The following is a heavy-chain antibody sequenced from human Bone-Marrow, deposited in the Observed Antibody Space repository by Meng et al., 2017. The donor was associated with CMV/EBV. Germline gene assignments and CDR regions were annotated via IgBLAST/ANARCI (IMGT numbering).Heavy chain of an antibody. V-gene: IGHV3-30-3*01. CDR1: GFTFSSYA. CDR2: ISYDGSNK. CDR3: ARDAYGDYYNLIAY. D-gene: IGHD2-21*02. J-gene: IGHJ4*02. Sequence: GGSLRLSCAASGFTFSSYAMHWVRQAPGKGLEWVAVISYDGSNKYYADSVKGRFTISRDNSKNTLYLQMNSLRAEDTAVYYCARDAYGDYYNLIAYWGPGTLVTGSS.